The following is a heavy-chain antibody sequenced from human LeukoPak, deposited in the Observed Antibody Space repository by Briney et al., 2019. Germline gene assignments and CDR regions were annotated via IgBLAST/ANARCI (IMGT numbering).Heavy chain of an antibody. Sequence: GGSLRLSCAASGFTFSSYGMHWVRQAPGKGLEWVAVISYDGSNKYYADSVKGRFTISRDNSKNTLYLQMNSLRDEDTAIYYCAKEGTPMASSYLDYWGQGTLIAVSS. V-gene: IGHV3-30*18. J-gene: IGHJ4*02. CDR2: ISYDGSNK. CDR1: GFTFSSYG. CDR3: AKEGTPMASSYLDY. D-gene: IGHD5-18*01.